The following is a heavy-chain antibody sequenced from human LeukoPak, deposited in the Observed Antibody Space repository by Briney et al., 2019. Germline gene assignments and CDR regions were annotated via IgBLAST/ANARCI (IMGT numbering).Heavy chain of an antibody. CDR1: GYTFTSYG. CDR2: ISAYNGNT. V-gene: IGHV1-18*01. Sequence: ASVKVSCKASGYTFTSYGISWVRQAPGQGLEWMGWISAYNGNTNYAQKLQGRVTMTTDTSTSTAYMELRSLRSDDTAVYYCARGLDVWGSYRSVGYWGQGTLVTVSS. J-gene: IGHJ4*02. CDR3: ARGLDVWGSYRSVGY. D-gene: IGHD3-16*02.